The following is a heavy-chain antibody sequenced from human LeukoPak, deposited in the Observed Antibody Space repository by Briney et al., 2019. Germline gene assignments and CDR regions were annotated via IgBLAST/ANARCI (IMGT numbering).Heavy chain of an antibody. CDR1: GGSISSSSYY. Sequence: SETLSLTCTVSGGSISSSSYYWGWIRQPPGKGLEWIGSIYYSGSTYYNPSLKSRVTISVDTSKNQFSLKLSSVTAADTAVYYCARAKWLPLCLHEPRGQGTLVTVSS. D-gene: IGHD6-19*01. CDR3: ARAKWLPLCLHEP. CDR2: IYYSGST. J-gene: IGHJ5*02. V-gene: IGHV4-39*07.